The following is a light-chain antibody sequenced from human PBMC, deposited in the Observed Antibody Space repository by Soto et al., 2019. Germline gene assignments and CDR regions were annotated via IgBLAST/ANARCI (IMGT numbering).Light chain of an antibody. V-gene: IGKV1-5*03. CDR3: QQYDSYPWT. CDR2: KAS. Sequence: DILMTQSPSTLSASLGDRVTITCRASQSISSWLAWYQQKPGKAPKLLIYKASSLEGGVPSRFSGSRSGTEFSLTISSLQPDDFATYYCQQYDSYPWTFGQGTKVDI. CDR1: QSISSW. J-gene: IGKJ1*01.